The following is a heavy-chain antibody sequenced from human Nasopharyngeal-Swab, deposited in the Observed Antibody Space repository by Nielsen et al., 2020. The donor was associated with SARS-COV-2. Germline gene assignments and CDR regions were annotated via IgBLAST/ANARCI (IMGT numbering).Heavy chain of an antibody. CDR3: AREALAEITIFGVVSRYGMDV. D-gene: IGHD3-3*01. V-gene: IGHV4-31*03. J-gene: IGHJ6*02. CDR1: GGSISSGGYY. CDR2: IYYSGST. Sequence: LRLSCTVSGGSISSGGYYWSSIRQHPGKGLAWIGYIYYSGSTYYNPSLKSRVTISVDTSKNQFSLKLSSVTAADTAVYYCAREALAEITIFGVVSRYGMDVWGQGTTVTVSS.